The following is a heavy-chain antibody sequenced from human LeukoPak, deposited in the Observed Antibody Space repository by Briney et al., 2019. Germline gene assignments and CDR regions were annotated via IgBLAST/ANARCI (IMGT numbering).Heavy chain of an antibody. D-gene: IGHD3-10*01. J-gene: IGHJ4*02. V-gene: IGHV4-31*03. CDR1: ADSISSGGHH. Sequence: PSETLSLTCTVSADSISSGGHHWSWIRQHPGKGLESIGFMRHSGSTSHNPSLKGRVAISVDASKNQFSLRLSSVTAADTAVYYCARGGNRFGGFYFDYWGQGSLVTVSS. CDR2: MRHSGST. CDR3: ARGGNRFGGFYFDY.